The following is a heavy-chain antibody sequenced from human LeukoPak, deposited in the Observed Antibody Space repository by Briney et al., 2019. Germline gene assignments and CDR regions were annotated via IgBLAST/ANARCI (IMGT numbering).Heavy chain of an antibody. J-gene: IGHJ4*02. D-gene: IGHD3-9*01. V-gene: IGHV3-23*01. Sequence: GGSLRRSCAASGFSFSSYAMSWVRQAPGKGLEWVSGIISSGAGTNYADTVKGRFTISRDNSKNTLYLQMNSLRAEDTAIYYCAKPFPGHYDILTGYYAPPDYWGQGTLVTVSS. CDR3: AKPFPGHYDILTGYYAPPDY. CDR2: IISSGAGT. CDR1: GFSFSSYA.